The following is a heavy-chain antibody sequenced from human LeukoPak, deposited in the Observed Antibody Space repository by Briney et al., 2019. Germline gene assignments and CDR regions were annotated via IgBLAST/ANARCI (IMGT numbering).Heavy chain of an antibody. CDR1: GFTFSSYG. Sequence: GRSLRLSCAASGFTFSSYGMHWVRQAPGKGLEWVAVISYDGSNKYYADSVKGRFTISRDNSKNTLYLQMNSLRAEDTAVYYCARENAGMDYWGQGTLVTVSS. CDR3: ARENAGMDY. D-gene: IGHD6-13*01. J-gene: IGHJ4*02. V-gene: IGHV3-30*19. CDR2: ISYDGSNK.